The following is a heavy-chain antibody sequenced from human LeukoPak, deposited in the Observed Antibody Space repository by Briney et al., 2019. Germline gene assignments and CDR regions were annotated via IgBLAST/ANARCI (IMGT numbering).Heavy chain of an antibody. CDR3: ARAEYSSSRDYMDV. Sequence: SETLSLTCTVSGGSISSYYWSWIRQPAGKGLEWIGRIYTSGSTNYNPSLKSRVTMSVDTSKNQFSLKLSSVTAADTAVYYCARAEYSSSRDYMDVWGKGTTVTISS. CDR2: IYTSGST. V-gene: IGHV4-4*07. J-gene: IGHJ6*03. D-gene: IGHD6-13*01. CDR1: GGSISSYY.